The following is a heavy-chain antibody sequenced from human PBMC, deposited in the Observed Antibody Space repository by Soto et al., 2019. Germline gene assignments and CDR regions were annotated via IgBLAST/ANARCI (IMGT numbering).Heavy chain of an antibody. V-gene: IGHV4-4*07. Sequence: ETLSLTCTVSGASISGYYWSWIRKSAGKGLEWIGRIYATGTTDYNPSLKSRVMMSVDKSKKQFSLRLRSVTAADTAVYYCVMDGTKTLRYWLDPWGQGISVTVSS. CDR3: VMDGTKTLRYWLDP. J-gene: IGHJ5*02. CDR2: IYATGTT. CDR1: GASISGYY. D-gene: IGHD1-1*01.